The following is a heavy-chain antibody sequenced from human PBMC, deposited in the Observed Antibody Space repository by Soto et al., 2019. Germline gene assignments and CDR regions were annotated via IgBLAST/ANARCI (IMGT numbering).Heavy chain of an antibody. V-gene: IGHV3-72*01. CDR1: DLPLGATT. J-gene: IGHJ4*02. Sequence: EVQLVESGGGLVKLGGPWGLSCAGSDLPLGATTLAWAGQAPGRGLGWVARTRNKANRYTTEYAASVKGRFTVSRDESMNSLHQQTNSLKTEDTAVYYCVRTSHYGSGSWNFDFWGQGTVVTVSS. CDR2: TRNKANRYTT. D-gene: IGHD3-10*01. CDR3: VRTSHYGSGSWNFDF.